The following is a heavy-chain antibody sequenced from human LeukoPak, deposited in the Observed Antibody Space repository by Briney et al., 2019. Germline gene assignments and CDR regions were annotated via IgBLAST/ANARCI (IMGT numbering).Heavy chain of an antibody. CDR1: GYTFTSYD. CDR2: MNPNSGNT. J-gene: IGHJ5*02. Sequence: GASVKVSCKASGYTFTSYDINWVRQATGQGLEWVAWMNPNSGNTGYAQKFQGRVTMTRNTSISTAYMELSSLRSEDAAVYYCASGASSGWRWFDPWGQGTLVTVSS. V-gene: IGHV1-8*01. D-gene: IGHD6-19*01. CDR3: ASGASSGWRWFDP.